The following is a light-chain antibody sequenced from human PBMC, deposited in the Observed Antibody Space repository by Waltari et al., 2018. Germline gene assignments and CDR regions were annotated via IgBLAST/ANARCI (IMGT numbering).Light chain of an antibody. CDR3: QRYGSSPLT. CDR2: KIS. J-gene: IGKJ4*01. V-gene: IGKV2-30*02. CDR1: QSLVHSDGNTY. Sequence: DVVMTQSPLSLPVTLGQPASISCRSSQSLVHSDGNTYLNWFQQRPGQSPRRLIYKISRRESGVPDRFSGSVSGTDFTLKISRVEPEDFAVYYCQRYGSSPLTFGGGTKVEIK.